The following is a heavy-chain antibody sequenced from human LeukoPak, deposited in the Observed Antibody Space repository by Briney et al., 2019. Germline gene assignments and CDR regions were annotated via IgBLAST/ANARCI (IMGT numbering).Heavy chain of an antibody. J-gene: IGHJ4*02. V-gene: IGHV3-23*01. CDR2: IRGNGRNT. CDR1: GFTFSNYA. Sequence: GGSLRLSCVASGFTFSNYAMRWVRQAPGKGLEWVSGIRGNGRNTYYADSVKGRFTISRDNSKNTLYLQMNSLRAEDTAIYYCAKAGAICDPFDFWGQGTLVSVSS. CDR3: AKAGAICDPFDF.